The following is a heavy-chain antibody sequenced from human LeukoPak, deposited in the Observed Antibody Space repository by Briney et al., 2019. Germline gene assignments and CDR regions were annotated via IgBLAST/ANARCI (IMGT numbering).Heavy chain of an antibody. Sequence: GASVKVSCKASGYSFTSYGISWVRQAPGQGLEWMGRIIPILGIANYAQKFQGRVTITADKSTSTAYMELSSLRSEDTAVYYCARDVVVPAAYYYYGMDVWGQGTTVTVSS. CDR1: GYSFTSYG. V-gene: IGHV1-69*04. J-gene: IGHJ6*02. D-gene: IGHD2-2*01. CDR2: IIPILGIA. CDR3: ARDVVVPAAYYYYGMDV.